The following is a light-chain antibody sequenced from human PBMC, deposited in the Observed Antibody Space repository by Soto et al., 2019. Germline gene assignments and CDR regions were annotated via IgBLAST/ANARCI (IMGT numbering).Light chain of an antibody. Sequence: QSVLTQPPSASGTPGQRVTISCSGSSSNVRGNPVNWYQHVPTTAPKLLIYTNTQRPSGVPDRFSGSKSGTSASLAISGLQSEDEADYYCASWDDSLNGPVFGNGPKLTVL. V-gene: IGLV1-44*01. CDR1: SSNVRGNP. J-gene: IGLJ1*01. CDR3: ASWDDSLNGPV. CDR2: TNT.